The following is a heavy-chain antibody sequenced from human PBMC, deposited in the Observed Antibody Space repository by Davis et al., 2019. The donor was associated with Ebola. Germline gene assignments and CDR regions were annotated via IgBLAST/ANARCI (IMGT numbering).Heavy chain of an antibody. D-gene: IGHD2-2*01. CDR3: ARLRGYCSSTSCYYYYDMDV. J-gene: IGHJ6*02. CDR1: GGSISSSSYY. V-gene: IGHV4-39*07. CDR2: IYYSGST. Sequence: MPSETLSLTCTVSGGSISSSSYYWGWIRQPPGKGLEWFGSIYYSGSTYYNPSLKSRVTISVDTSKNQFSLKLSSVTAADTAVYYCARLRGYCSSTSCYYYYDMDVWGQGTTVTVSS.